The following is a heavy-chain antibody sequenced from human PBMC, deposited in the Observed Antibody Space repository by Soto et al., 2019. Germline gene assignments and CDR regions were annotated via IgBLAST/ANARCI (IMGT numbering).Heavy chain of an antibody. D-gene: IGHD5-18*01. CDR3: ARSGYSFAWGY. Sequence: EVQLVESGGGLIPPGGSLRLSCAASGFLVNSAYMTWVRQAPGKGLEWLSMINSDGSTLYAESVKGRFTTSRDNSKNREDLQMNSLRAEDTAMYYCARSGYSFAWGYWGQGTLVIVSS. V-gene: IGHV3-53*01. J-gene: IGHJ4*02. CDR1: GFLVNSAY. CDR2: INSDGST.